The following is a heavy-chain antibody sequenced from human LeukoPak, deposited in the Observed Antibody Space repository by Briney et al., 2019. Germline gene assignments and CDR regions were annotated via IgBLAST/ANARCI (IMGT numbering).Heavy chain of an antibody. J-gene: IGHJ6*03. CDR1: GGSTSSYY. D-gene: IGHD6-6*01. CDR2: IYTSGSP. V-gene: IGHV4-4*07. CDR3: ARGGSSSAYYYYMDV. Sequence: WETLSLTCTVSGGSTSSYYWSWIRQPAGKGLEWIGRIYTSGSPNYNPSLKSRVTMSVDTSKNQFSLKLSSVTAADTAVYYCARGGSSSAYYYYMDVWGKGTTVTVSS.